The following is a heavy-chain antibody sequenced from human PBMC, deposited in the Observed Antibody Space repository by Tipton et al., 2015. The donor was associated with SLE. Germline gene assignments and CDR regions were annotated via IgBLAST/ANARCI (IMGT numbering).Heavy chain of an antibody. CDR1: GYTFSDYY. D-gene: IGHD4-17*01. Sequence: QLVQSGAEVKKPGASVKVSCKASGYTFSDYYMQWVRQAPGQGLEWMGRINPKSGGTNYAQKFQGRVTMTRDASISTAYMELSSLRSDDTAVYYCARALWKNGDSGDNWFDPWGQGTLVTVSS. CDR3: ARALWKNGDSGDNWFDP. J-gene: IGHJ5*02. V-gene: IGHV1-2*06. CDR2: INPKSGGT.